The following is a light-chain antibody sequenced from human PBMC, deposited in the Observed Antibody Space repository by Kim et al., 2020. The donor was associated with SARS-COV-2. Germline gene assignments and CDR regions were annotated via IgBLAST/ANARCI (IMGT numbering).Light chain of an antibody. Sequence: ALGQTVRITWQGDSLRNYYETWYQQRPGQAPVLVLYGKYNRPSGIPDRFSGSASGNTASLTITGAQAEDEADYYCNSRDSSGDHVVFGGGTKVTVL. CDR3: NSRDSSGDHVV. CDR1: SLRNYY. V-gene: IGLV3-19*01. CDR2: GKY. J-gene: IGLJ3*02.